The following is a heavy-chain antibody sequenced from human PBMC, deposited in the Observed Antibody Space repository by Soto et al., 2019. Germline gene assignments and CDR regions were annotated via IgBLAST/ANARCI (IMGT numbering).Heavy chain of an antibody. D-gene: IGHD6-13*01. V-gene: IGHV4-59*01. CDR3: ARGTSWQLPFDY. J-gene: IGHJ4*02. CDR2: ISYSGST. CDR1: SDSISSYY. Sequence: QVQLQESGPGLVKPSETLSLTCTVSSDSISSYYWGWIRQPPGKRLEWIGYISYSGSTDYNPSLKIRFTISGDTSKYQFPLKVSSVTAADTAVYYCARGTSWQLPFDYWGQGTLVTVSS.